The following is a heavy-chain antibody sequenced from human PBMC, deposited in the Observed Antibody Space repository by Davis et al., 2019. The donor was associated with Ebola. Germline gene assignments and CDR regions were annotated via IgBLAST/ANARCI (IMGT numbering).Heavy chain of an antibody. CDR3: ARERKNTGWYGPDY. CDR2: ISAYSGIT. D-gene: IGHD6-19*01. J-gene: IGHJ4*02. CDR1: GYTFSTYD. V-gene: IGHV1-18*01. Sequence: ASVKVSCKASGYTFSTYDISWVRQAPGQGLEWMGWISAYSGITNYAQELQGRVTMTTDTSTSTAYMELRDLSSDDTALYYCARERKNTGWYGPDYWGQGTLVTVSS.